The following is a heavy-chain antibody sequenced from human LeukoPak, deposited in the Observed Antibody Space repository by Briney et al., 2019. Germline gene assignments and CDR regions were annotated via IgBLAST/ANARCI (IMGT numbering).Heavy chain of an antibody. CDR1: GFTFSIYS. CDR3: AKSDWFDP. CDR2: IKSDGSST. V-gene: IGHV3-74*01. J-gene: IGHJ5*02. Sequence: GGSLRLSCAASGFTFSIYSMHWVRQAPGKGLVWVSRIKSDGSSTSYADTVKGRFTISRDNAKNTLYLQMDSLRVEDTAVYYCAKSDWFDPWGQGTLVTVSS.